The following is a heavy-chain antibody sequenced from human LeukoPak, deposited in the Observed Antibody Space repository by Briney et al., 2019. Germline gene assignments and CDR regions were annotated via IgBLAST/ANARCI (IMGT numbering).Heavy chain of an antibody. D-gene: IGHD3-10*01. CDR3: ATDFRGTYYYGSGRSY. Sequence: ASVKVSCKVSGYTLTELSMHWVRQAPGKGLEWKGGFDPEDGETIYAQKFQGRVTMTEDTSTDTAYMELSSLRSEDTAVYYCATDFRGTYYYGSGRSYWGQGTLVTVSS. V-gene: IGHV1-24*01. CDR2: FDPEDGET. J-gene: IGHJ4*02. CDR1: GYTLTELS.